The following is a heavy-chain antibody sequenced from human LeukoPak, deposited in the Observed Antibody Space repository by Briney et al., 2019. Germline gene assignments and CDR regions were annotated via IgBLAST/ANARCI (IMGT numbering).Heavy chain of an antibody. Sequence: GGSLRLSCAVSRFTFSNYAMHWVRQAPGKGLEWVAIISYDGSHKYYAESVKGRFTISRDNSKNTVYLQMNSLRAKDTAVYYCAKGGRALRYFDWLDYWGQGTLVIVSS. J-gene: IGHJ4*02. CDR2: ISYDGSHK. CDR3: AKGGRALRYFDWLDY. CDR1: RFTFSNYA. D-gene: IGHD3-9*01. V-gene: IGHV3-30*18.